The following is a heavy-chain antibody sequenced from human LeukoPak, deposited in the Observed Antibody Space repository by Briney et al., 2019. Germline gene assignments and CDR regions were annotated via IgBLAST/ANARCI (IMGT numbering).Heavy chain of an antibody. D-gene: IGHD2-2*03. J-gene: IGHJ4*02. CDR1: GFTFSTYS. CDR2: IDVTTGGS. Sequence: GGSLRLSCAASGFTFSTYSMSWVRQAPGKGLEWASTIDVTTGGSYYADSVKGRFTISRDNSKNTLYLQMNSLRSEDTAVYYCAKTGYCSSTSCSIYYFDYWGQGTLVTVSS. CDR3: AKTGYCSSTSCSIYYFDY. V-gene: IGHV3-23*01.